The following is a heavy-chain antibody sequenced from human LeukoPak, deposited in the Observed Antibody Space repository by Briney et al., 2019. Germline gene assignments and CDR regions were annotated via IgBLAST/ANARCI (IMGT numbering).Heavy chain of an antibody. CDR2: IIPIFGTA. V-gene: IGHV1-69*01. CDR3: ARSRGNDILTGYPAADY. Sequence: SVKVSCKASGGTFSSYAISWVRQAPGQGLEWMGGIIPIFGTANYAQKFQGRVTITADESTSIAYMELSSLRSEDTAVYYCARSRGNDILTGYPAADYWGQGTLVTVSS. D-gene: IGHD3-9*01. J-gene: IGHJ4*02. CDR1: GGTFSSYA.